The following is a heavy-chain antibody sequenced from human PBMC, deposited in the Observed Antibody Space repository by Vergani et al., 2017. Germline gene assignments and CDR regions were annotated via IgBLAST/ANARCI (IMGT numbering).Heavy chain of an antibody. CDR2: ISSRSSTI. CDR3: ASGYCSGGSCLLGWSFYIDV. J-gene: IGHJ6*02. V-gene: IGHV3-48*01. D-gene: IGHD2-15*01. CDR1: GLTFKSYS. Sequence: DVQLVESGGGLVQPGGSLRLSCEASGLTFKSYSMNGVREAPGKGLEWISYISSRSSTIHYADSVKGRFTISRDNAKNSLSIQMNHLRAEDTAVYYCASGYCSGGSCLLGWSFYIDVWGQGTMVTVSS.